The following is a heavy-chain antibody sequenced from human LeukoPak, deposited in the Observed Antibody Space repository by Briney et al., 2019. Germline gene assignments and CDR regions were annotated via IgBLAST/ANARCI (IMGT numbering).Heavy chain of an antibody. CDR3: AKDKMRQQRTLDY. Sequence: GGSLRLSCAASGFTFSSYGMHWVRQAPGKGLEWVAFIRYDGSNKYYADSVKGRFTISRDNSKNTLYLQMNSLRAEDTAVYYRAKDKMRQQRTLDYWGQGTLVTVSS. V-gene: IGHV3-30*02. CDR1: GFTFSSYG. J-gene: IGHJ4*02. CDR2: IRYDGSNK. D-gene: IGHD6-13*01.